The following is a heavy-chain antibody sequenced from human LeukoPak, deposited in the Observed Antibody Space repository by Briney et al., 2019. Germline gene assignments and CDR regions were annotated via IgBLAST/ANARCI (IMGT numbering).Heavy chain of an antibody. Sequence: SETLSLTCTVSGGSISSSSYYWGWIRQPPGKGLEWIGSIYYSGSTFDNPSLKSRVTISVDTSKNQFSLKLSSVTAADTAVYYCARPTARLGWFDPWGQGTLVTVSS. CDR1: GGSISSSSYY. V-gene: IGHV4-39*07. CDR2: IYYSGST. J-gene: IGHJ5*02. CDR3: ARPTARLGWFDP. D-gene: IGHD6-6*01.